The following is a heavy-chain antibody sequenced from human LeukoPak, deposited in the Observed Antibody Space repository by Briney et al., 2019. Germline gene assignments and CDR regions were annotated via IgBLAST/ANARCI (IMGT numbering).Heavy chain of an antibody. CDR3: AKGGSGSYYTNFDY. CDR1: GFTFSSYG. D-gene: IGHD3-10*01. V-gene: IGHV3-30*02. Sequence: PGGSLRLSCAASGFTFSSYGMHWVRQAPGKGLEWVAFIRYDGSNKYYADSVKGRFTISRDNSKNTLYLQMNSLRAEDTAVYYCAKGGSGSYYTNFDYWGQGTLVTVSS. J-gene: IGHJ4*02. CDR2: IRYDGSNK.